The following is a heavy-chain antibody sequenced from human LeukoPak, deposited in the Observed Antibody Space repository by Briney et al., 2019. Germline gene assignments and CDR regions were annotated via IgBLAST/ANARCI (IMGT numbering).Heavy chain of an antibody. CDR1: GFTFSNAW. Sequence: PGGSLRLSCAASGFTFSNAWMSWVRQAPGKGLEWVGRIKSKTDGGTTDYAAPVKGRFTISRDDSKNTLYLQMNSLKTEDTAVYYCTTDPVVAPPSYYYYYYMDVWGKGTTVTVSS. CDR3: TTDPVVAPPSYYYYYYMDV. D-gene: IGHD2-15*01. V-gene: IGHV3-15*01. CDR2: IKSKTDGGTT. J-gene: IGHJ6*03.